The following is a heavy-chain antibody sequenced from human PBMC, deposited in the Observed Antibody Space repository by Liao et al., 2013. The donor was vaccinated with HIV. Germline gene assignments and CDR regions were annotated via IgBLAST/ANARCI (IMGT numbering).Heavy chain of an antibody. V-gene: IGHV4-34*01. D-gene: IGHD3-3*01. CDR1: GGSLSGYY. Sequence: QVQLQQWGAGLLKPSETLSLTCAVYGGSLSGYYWSWIRQPPGKGLEWIGEINHSGSTNHNPSLKSRVTISVDTSKNQFSLKLSSVTAADTAVYYCARKELRVTIFGVVIPNWYFDLWGRGTLVTVSS. CDR2: INHSGST. CDR3: ARKELRVTIFGVVIPNWYFDL. J-gene: IGHJ2*01.